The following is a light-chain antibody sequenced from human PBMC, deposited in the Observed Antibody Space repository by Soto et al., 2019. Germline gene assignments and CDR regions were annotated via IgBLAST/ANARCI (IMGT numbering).Light chain of an antibody. V-gene: IGKV3-20*01. CDR3: QHYAHNSPIT. CDR2: SAS. Sequence: EIVMTHSPATLSVSPGERATLSFSSSQSVRNNLAWYQQKPGQAPSLLIYSASSRATGIPDRFSGSGSGTDFTLTISRLEPEDFALYYCQHYAHNSPITFGQGTRLEIK. CDR1: QSVRNN. J-gene: IGKJ5*01.